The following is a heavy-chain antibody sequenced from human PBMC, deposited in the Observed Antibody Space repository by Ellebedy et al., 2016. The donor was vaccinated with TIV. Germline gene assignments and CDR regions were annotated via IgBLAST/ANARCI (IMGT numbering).Heavy chain of an antibody. J-gene: IGHJ5*02. D-gene: IGHD6-19*01. V-gene: IGHV3-21*01. Sequence: GGSLRLXCAASGFTFTSYTMNWVRQAPGKGLEWVSSISSSSSYRFYADSVEDRFTISRDNAKNSLFLQMNSLRAEDTAVYYCAGDPAVADRWGQGTLVTVSS. CDR3: AGDPAVADR. CDR1: GFTFTSYT. CDR2: ISSSSSYR.